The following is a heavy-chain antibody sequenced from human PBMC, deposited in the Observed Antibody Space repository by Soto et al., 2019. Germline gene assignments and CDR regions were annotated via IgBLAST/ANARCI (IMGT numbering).Heavy chain of an antibody. D-gene: IGHD3-3*01. CDR2: MSSRSLTI. J-gene: IGHJ4*02. V-gene: IGHV3-48*01. CDR3: ARGYDFWSGYYPDY. Sequence: PGGSLRLSCAASGFTFSTYSMNWVRQAPGKGLEWVSYMSSRSLTIYYTDFVKGRFTISRDNSKNSLYLQMNSLRAEDTVVYYCARGYDFWSGYYPDYWGQGTLVTVSS. CDR1: GFTFSTYS.